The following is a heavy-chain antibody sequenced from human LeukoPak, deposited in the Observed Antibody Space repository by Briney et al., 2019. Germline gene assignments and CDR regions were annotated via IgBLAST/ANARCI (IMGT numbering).Heavy chain of an antibody. CDR2: IYCSGST. CDR1: GGSISSYY. V-gene: IGHV4-59*08. J-gene: IGHJ3*02. D-gene: IGHD2-21*02. CDR3: ASWGAYCGGDCPDAFDI. Sequence: PSETLSLTCTVSGGSISSYYWSWIRQPPGKGLEWIGYIYCSGSTNYNPSLKSRVTISVDTSKNHFSLKLSSVTAADTAVYYCASWGAYCGGDCPDAFDIWGQGTMVTVSS.